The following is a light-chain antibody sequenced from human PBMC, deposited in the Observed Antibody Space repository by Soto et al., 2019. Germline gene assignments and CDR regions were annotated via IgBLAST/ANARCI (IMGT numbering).Light chain of an antibody. CDR2: KAS. V-gene: IGKV1-5*03. CDR3: QHYNSYSEA. CDR1: QTISSW. J-gene: IGKJ1*01. Sequence: DIQMTQSPSTLSGSVGDRVTITCRASQTISSWLAWYQQKPGKAPKLLIYKASTLKSGVPSRFSGSGYGTEFTLTISSLQPDDFATYYCQHYNSYSEAFGQGTKLELK.